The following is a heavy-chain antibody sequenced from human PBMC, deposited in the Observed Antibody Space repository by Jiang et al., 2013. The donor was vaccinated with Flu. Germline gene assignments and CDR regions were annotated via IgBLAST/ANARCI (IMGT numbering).Heavy chain of an antibody. CDR3: ARDYTPPTATLGWLDP. J-gene: IGHJ5*02. Sequence: GPGLVKPSETLSLTCTVSGDSISSTDYYWTWVRHLPGQGLEWIGYIYFSGATYYNPSLEGRVDMSIDTSKNQFSLKLTSMTAADTAVYYCARDYTPPTATLGWLDPWGPGNPGHRLL. D-gene: IGHD1-14*01. CDR1: GDSISSTDYY. V-gene: IGHV4-31*03. CDR2: IYFSGAT.